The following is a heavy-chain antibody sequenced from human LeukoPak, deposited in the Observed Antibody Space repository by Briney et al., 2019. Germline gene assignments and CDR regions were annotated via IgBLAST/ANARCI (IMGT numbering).Heavy chain of an antibody. CDR3: ARGGDSSGYEGRFDP. D-gene: IGHD3-22*01. V-gene: IGHV4-30-4*07. J-gene: IGHJ5*02. CDR2: IYYTGST. Sequence: SETLSLTCAVSGGSINRSGYSWSWIRQPPGKGLEWIGYIYYTGSTYYNPSLKSRLTISLDTSKNQFSLKLSSVTAADTAVYYCARGGDSSGYEGRFDPWGQGTLVTVSS. CDR1: GGSINRSGYS.